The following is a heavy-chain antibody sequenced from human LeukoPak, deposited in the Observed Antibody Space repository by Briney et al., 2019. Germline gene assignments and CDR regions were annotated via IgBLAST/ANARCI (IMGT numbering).Heavy chain of an antibody. CDR3: ASRRWLRWDGWFDP. CDR1: GGSFSGYY. J-gene: IGHJ5*02. D-gene: IGHD5-12*01. CDR2: INHSGST. V-gene: IGHV4-34*01. Sequence: SETLSLTCAVYGGSFSGYYWSWIRQPPGKGLEWIGEINHSGSTNYNPSLKSRVTISVDTSKNQFSLKLSSVTAADTAVYYCASRRWLRWDGWFDPWGQGTLVTVSS.